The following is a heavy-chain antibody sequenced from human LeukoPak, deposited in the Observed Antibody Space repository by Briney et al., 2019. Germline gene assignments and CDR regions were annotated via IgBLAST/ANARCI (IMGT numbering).Heavy chain of an antibody. V-gene: IGHV4-59*08. CDR1: SGSITGYY. D-gene: IGHD1-14*01. CDR2: VRDNGES. Sequence: MSSETLSLTCTVSSGSITGYYWSWIRQPPGKGLEWIAYVRDNGESNYNPSLKSRVTISVDTRNNQISLRLNFVTAADTSIYYCARQPAGTAAFDIWGLGTMVTVSS. CDR3: ARQPAGTAAFDI. J-gene: IGHJ3*02.